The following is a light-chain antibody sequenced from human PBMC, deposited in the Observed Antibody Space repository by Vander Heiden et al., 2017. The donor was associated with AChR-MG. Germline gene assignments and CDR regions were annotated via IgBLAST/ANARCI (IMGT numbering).Light chain of an antibody. Sequence: IVFTQSPATLSLSPGERATLSCRASQSVSSYLAWYQQKPGQAPRLLIYDASNRATGIPARFSGSGSGTDFTLTISSLEPEDFAVYYCQQHSNWPLTFGGGTKVEIK. CDR1: QSVSSY. CDR3: QQHSNWPLT. J-gene: IGKJ4*01. CDR2: DAS. V-gene: IGKV3-11*01.